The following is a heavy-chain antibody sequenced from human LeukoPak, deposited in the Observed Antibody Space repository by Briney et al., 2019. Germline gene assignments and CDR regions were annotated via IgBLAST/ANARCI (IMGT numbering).Heavy chain of an antibody. D-gene: IGHD3-10*01. J-gene: IGHJ4*02. CDR3: ARGGGPYYSGSGTFDF. Sequence: GGSLRLSCAVSGFTVSTNYMTWVRQAPGKGLEWVSVIYSGGNMYYADSVKGRFTISRDNSKNTLYLQVHSLRAEDTAVYYCARGGGPYYSGSGTFDFWGQGTLVTVSP. CDR1: GFTVSTNY. CDR2: IYSGGNM. V-gene: IGHV3-53*01.